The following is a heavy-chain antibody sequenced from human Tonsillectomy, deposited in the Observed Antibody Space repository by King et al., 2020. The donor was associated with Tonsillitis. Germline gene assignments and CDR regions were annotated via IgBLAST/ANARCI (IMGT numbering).Heavy chain of an antibody. J-gene: IGHJ6*02. Sequence: QLQESGPGLVKPSETLSLTCTVSGGSISSYYWSWIRQPPGKGLEWIGYIYYSGSTNYNPSLKSRVTISVDTSKNQFSLKLSSVTAADTAVYFCARGFQYYYYGMDVWGQGPTVTVSS. CDR1: GGSISSYY. V-gene: IGHV4-59*01. CDR3: ARGFQYYYYGMDV. CDR2: IYYSGST.